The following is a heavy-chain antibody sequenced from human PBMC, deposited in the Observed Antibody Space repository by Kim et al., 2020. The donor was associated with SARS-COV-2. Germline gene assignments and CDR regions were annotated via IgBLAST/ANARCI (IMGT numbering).Heavy chain of an antibody. V-gene: IGHV1-2*02. CDR2: INPNSGGT. CDR1: GYTFTGYY. J-gene: IGHJ3*02. CDR3: ASATPTYYDSSGYHRGAFDI. D-gene: IGHD3-22*01. Sequence: ASVKVSCKASGYTFTGYYMHWVRQAPGQGLEWMGWINPNSGGTNYAQKFQGRVTMTRDTSISTAYMELSRLRSDDTAVYYCASATPTYYDSSGYHRGAFDIWGQGTMVTVSS.